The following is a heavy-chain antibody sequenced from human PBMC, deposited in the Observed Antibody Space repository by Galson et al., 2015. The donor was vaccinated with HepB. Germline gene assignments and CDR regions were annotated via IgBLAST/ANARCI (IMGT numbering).Heavy chain of an antibody. Sequence: SETLSLTCTVSGGSISSTNYYWGWIRQPPGKGLEWIGTINYSGSTYFNPSLKSRVTISVVTSKKQFSLKLTSVTAADTAVYYCAVVVTNDAFDIWGQGTMVTVSS. J-gene: IGHJ3*02. V-gene: IGHV4-39*01. CDR1: GGSISSTNYY. CDR3: AVVVTNDAFDI. CDR2: INYSGST. D-gene: IGHD2-21*01.